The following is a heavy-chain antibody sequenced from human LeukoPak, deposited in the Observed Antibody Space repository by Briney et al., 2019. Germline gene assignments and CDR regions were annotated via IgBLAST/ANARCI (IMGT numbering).Heavy chain of an antibody. CDR2: INPDSGGT. CDR3: ARDRGQYSSGWYHDNWFDP. D-gene: IGHD6-19*01. J-gene: IGHJ5*02. CDR1: GYTITGYY. V-gene: IGHV1-2*04. Sequence: WASVKVSCKASGYTITGYYMHWVRQAPGQGLEWMGWINPDSGGTNYAQKFQGWVTMTRDTSISTAYMELSRLRSDDTAVYYCARDRGQYSSGWYHDNWFDPWGQGTLVTVSS.